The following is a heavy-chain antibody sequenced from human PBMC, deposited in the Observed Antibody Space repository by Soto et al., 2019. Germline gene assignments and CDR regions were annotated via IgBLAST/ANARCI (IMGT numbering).Heavy chain of an antibody. Sequence: ETLSLTCTVSGGSVSSGSYYWSWIRQPPGKGLEWIGYIYYSGSTNYNPSLKSRVTISVDTSKNQFSLKLSSVTAADTAVYYCAKVELTAWDDEIPQYYFDYWGQGTLVTVSS. D-gene: IGHD1-1*01. J-gene: IGHJ4*02. CDR2: IYYSGST. CDR3: AKVELTAWDDEIPQYYFDY. V-gene: IGHV4-61*01. CDR1: GGSVSSGSYY.